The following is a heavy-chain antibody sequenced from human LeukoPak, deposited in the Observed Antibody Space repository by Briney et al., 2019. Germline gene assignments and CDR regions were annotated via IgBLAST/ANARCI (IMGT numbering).Heavy chain of an antibody. CDR1: GGSISSSSYY. Sequence: PSETLSLTCTVSGGSISSSSYYWGWIRQPPGKGLEWIGYIYYSGSTNYNPSLKSRVTISVDTSKNQFSLKLSSVTAADTAVYYCARDRAAAGEPLYYYYYMDVWGKGTTVTVSS. CDR2: IYYSGST. V-gene: IGHV4-61*01. D-gene: IGHD6-13*01. CDR3: ARDRAAAGEPLYYYYYMDV. J-gene: IGHJ6*03.